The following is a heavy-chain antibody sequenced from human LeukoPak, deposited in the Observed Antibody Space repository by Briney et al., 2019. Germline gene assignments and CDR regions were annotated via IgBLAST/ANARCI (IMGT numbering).Heavy chain of an antibody. V-gene: IGHV3-30*02. Sequence: GGSLRLSCAASGLTFSSYGFHWVRQSPGKGLEWVAVISNHGSNRYYADSVKGRFTTSRDNSENTVFLQMNSLRPEDTALYYCAGKPYNVGTYYNNWFDPWGLGTLVTVSS. CDR2: ISNHGSNR. J-gene: IGHJ5*02. D-gene: IGHD3-10*01. CDR3: AGKPYNVGTYYNNWFDP. CDR1: GLTFSSYG.